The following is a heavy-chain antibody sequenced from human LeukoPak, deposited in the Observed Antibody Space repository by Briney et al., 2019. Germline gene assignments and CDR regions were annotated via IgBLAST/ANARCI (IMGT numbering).Heavy chain of an antibody. J-gene: IGHJ6*02. CDR3: AKVSGYCSSTSCFLEYYYYGMDV. D-gene: IGHD2-2*03. V-gene: IGHV3-23*01. CDR1: GFTFSSYA. CDR2: ISGSGGST. Sequence: GGSLRLSCAASGFTFSSYAMSWVRQAPGKGLEWVSAISGSGGSTYYADSVKGRFTIYRDNSKNTLYLQMNSLRAEDTAVYYCAKVSGYCSSTSCFLEYYYYGMDVWGQGTTVTVSS.